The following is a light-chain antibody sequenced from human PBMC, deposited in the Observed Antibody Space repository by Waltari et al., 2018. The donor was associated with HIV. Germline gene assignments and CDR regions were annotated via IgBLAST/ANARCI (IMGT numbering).Light chain of an antibody. CDR1: QSIRTN. CDR2: GAS. CDR3: QQYHNWPIT. J-gene: IGKJ4*01. Sequence: ILMPHSPVTLSVSPGERATLSCWASQSIRTNLAWYEQKPGQTPRLLIYGASTRATGTPARLSGSGSGTEFTLTISSLQSEDLAFYYCQQYHNWPITFGGGTKVEIK. V-gene: IGKV3D-15*01.